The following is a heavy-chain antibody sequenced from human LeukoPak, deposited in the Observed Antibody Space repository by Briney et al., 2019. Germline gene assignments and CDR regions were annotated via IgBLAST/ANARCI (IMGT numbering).Heavy chain of an antibody. V-gene: IGHV4-34*01. CDR3: ARRKRVRGDLNYFDY. CDR1: SGSFNDYC. Sequence: SETLSLTCAVYSGSFNDYCWIWLRQHPRRGLEWIGEIYSGGSANYNPSLKSRVTISVDTSKNQFSLKLSSVTAADTAVYYCARRKRVRGDLNYFDYWGQGTLVTVSS. D-gene: IGHD3-10*01. J-gene: IGHJ4*02. CDR2: IYSGGSA.